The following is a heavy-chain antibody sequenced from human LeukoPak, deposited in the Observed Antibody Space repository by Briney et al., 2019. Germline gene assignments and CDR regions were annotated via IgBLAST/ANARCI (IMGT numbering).Heavy chain of an antibody. CDR3: ARLYYYDSSGPPL. CDR1: GGPTSSSSYY. V-gene: IGHV4-39*01. J-gene: IGHJ4*02. CDR2: IYYTGRT. D-gene: IGHD3-22*01. Sequence: SETLSLTCTVSGGPTSSSSYYWGWIRQPPGKGLEWIGNIYYTGRTYYNPSLESRVTISVDTSKNQFSLKLSSVSAADTAVYYCARLYYYDSSGPPLWGQGTLVTVSS.